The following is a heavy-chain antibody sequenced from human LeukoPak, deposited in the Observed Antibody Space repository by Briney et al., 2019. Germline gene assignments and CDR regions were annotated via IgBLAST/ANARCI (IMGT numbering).Heavy chain of an antibody. CDR1: GGSINDYY. D-gene: IGHD4-17*01. V-gene: IGHV4-59*01. CDR2: ISNSGTT. J-gene: IGHJ5*02. Sequence: SETLSLTCTVSGGSINDYYWTWIRQAPGKGLEWVGYISNSGTTDYNPSLKSRVTMSVDTSKNEFSLKVTSVTAADTAMYYCARVVRGAVTSNCFDPWGQGTLVTVSS. CDR3: ARVVRGAVTSNCFDP.